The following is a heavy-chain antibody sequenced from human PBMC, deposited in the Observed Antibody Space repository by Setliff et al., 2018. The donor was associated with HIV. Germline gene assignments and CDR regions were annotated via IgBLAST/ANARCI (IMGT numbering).Heavy chain of an antibody. J-gene: IGHJ4*02. D-gene: IGHD6-13*01. CDR2: INAGNGDT. CDR3: AMGSSNWPHRPNNYYFDY. Sequence: ASVKVSCKASGDTFTTYALHWVRQAPGQRLEWMGWINAGNGDTKSSQKFQGRVTITRDTSASTAYMELSSLSSEDTGVYYCAMGSSNWPHRPNNYYFDYWGQGTPVTVSS. CDR1: GDTFTTYA. V-gene: IGHV1-3*01.